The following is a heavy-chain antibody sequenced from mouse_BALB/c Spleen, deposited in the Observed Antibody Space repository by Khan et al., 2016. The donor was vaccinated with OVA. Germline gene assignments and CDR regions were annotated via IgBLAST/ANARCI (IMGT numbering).Heavy chain of an antibody. J-gene: IGHJ2*01. CDR2: INPHFGET. V-gene: IGHV1-20*02. CDR3: ARVYGSDFDD. Sequence: VQLKESGPELVKPGASVKISCKASGYSFTGYFMNWVMQSHGKSLEWIGRINPHFGETFYNPKFQDKATLTVDESSSTAHMALRSLASEDSAVYYCARVYGSDFDDWGRGTALTVSS. CDR1: GYSFTGYF. D-gene: IGHD1-1*01.